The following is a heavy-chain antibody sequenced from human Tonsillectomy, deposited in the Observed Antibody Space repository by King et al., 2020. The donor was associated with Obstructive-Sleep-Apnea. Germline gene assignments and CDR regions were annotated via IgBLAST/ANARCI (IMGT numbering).Heavy chain of an antibody. CDR2: IAYDGSNK. J-gene: IGHJ4*02. Sequence: VQLVESGGGVVQPVRSLRLSCAASGFTFSSYGMHWVRQAPGKGLAWVAIIAYDGSNKYYADAVKGRFTISRDNSKNTLHLQMNSLRAEDTAVYYCSSGYVFFDYWGQGTLVTVSS. V-gene: IGHV3-30*03. CDR1: GFTFSSYG. D-gene: IGHD3-22*01. CDR3: SSGYVFFDY.